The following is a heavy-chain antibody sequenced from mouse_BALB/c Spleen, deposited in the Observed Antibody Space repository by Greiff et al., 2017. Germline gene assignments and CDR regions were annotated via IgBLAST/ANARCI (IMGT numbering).Heavy chain of an antibody. J-gene: IGHJ2*01. Sequence: EVKLVESGGGLVKPGGSLKLSCAASGFAFSSYDMSWVRQTPEKRLEWVATISSGGSYTYYPDSVKGRFTISRDNAKNTLYLQMSSLKSEDTAMYYCTRDGNYLDYWGQGTTLTVSS. V-gene: IGHV5-6-4*01. D-gene: IGHD1-1*02. CDR2: ISSGGSYT. CDR3: TRDGNYLDY. CDR1: GFAFSSYD.